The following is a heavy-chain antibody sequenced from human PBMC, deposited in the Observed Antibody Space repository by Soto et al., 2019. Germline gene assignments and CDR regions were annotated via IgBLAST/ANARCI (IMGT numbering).Heavy chain of an antibody. CDR2: INAGNGNT. CDR1: GYTFTKYA. J-gene: IGHJ4*02. CDR3: AREQRLGVDY. V-gene: IGHV1-3*05. Sequence: QVQLVQSGAEEKKPGASVKVSCKASGYTFTKYAMHWVRQAPGQSLEWMGWINAGNGNTKYSQTFQGRVTITRDTTASTAYMELSSMRSEDTDVYYCAREQRLGVDYWVQGTMVTVTS. D-gene: IGHD6-19*01.